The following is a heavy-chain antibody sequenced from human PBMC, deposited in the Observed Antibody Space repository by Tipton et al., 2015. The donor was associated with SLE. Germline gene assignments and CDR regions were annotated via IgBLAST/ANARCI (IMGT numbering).Heavy chain of an antibody. V-gene: IGHV3-23*01. J-gene: IGHJ4*02. D-gene: IGHD4-17*01. Sequence: SLRLSCAAFGFTVSVNYMNWVRLAPVKGLEWVSRIRGDDGTTYYADSVRGRFTISRDNSKNTLYLQMNSLRAEDAAVYYCAKEIRPNDYWGQGTLVTVSS. CDR2: IRGDDGTT. CDR1: GFTVSVNY. CDR3: AKEIRPNDY.